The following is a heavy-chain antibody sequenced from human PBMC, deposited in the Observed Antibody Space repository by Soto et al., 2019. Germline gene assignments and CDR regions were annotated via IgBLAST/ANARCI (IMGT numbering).Heavy chain of an antibody. CDR2: ISGSGGST. V-gene: IGHV3-23*01. CDR1: GFTFSSYA. J-gene: IGHJ4*02. CDR3: ATQREPLWFGELFFDY. D-gene: IGHD3-10*01. Sequence: GGSLRLSCAASGFTFSSYAMSWVRQAPGKGLEWVSAISGSGGSTYYADSVKGRFTISRDNSKNTLYLQMNSLRAEDTAVYYCATQREPLWFGELFFDYWGQGTLVTVSS.